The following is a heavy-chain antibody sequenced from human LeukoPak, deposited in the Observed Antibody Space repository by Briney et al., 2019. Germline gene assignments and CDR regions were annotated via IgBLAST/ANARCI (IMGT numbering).Heavy chain of an antibody. CDR1: GGSISSGGYS. CDR2: IYHSGST. J-gene: IGHJ4*02. D-gene: IGHD3-10*01. CDR3: ARGGGSGEISLDY. Sequence: SQTLSLTCAVSGGSISSGGYSWSWIRQPPGKGLGWIGYIYHSGSTYYNPSLKSRVTISVDRSKNQFSLKLSSVTAADTAVYYCARGGGSGEISLDYWGQGTLVTVSS. V-gene: IGHV4-30-2*01.